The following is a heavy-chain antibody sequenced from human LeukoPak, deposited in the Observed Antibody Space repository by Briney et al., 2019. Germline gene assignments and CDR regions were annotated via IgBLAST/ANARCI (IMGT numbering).Heavy chain of an antibody. D-gene: IGHD4-23*01. J-gene: IGHJ4*02. V-gene: IGHV3-23*01. CDR2: VSSNAGNT. CDR3: ARGRPHGNDY. Sequence: GGSLRLSCAASGFSFSSYAMNWVRQAPGKGLEWVSSVSSNAGNTYYADSVKGRFTISRDNSKNTLFLQMNSLRVEDTAVYYCARGRPHGNDYWGQGTLVTVSS. CDR1: GFSFSSYA.